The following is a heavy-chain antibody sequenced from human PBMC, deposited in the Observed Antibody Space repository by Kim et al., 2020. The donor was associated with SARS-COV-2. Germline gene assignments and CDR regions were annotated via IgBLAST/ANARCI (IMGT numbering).Heavy chain of an antibody. CDR2: ISYDGSNK. J-gene: IGHJ5*02. Sequence: GGSLRLSCAASGFTFSSYAMHWVRQAPGKGLEWVAVISYDGSNKYYADSVKGRFTISRDNSKNTLYLQMNSLRAEDTAVYYCARDGSGSYFSVFDPWC. CDR3: ARDGSGSYFSVFDP. V-gene: IGHV3-30-3*01. D-gene: IGHD3-10*01. CDR1: GFTFSSYA.